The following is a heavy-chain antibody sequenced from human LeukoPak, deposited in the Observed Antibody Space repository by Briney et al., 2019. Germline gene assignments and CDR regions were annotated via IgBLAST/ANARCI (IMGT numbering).Heavy chain of an antibody. CDR1: GGSITSYY. D-gene: IGHD1-7*01. J-gene: IGHJ4*02. V-gene: IGHV4-4*07. CDR2: IYTSGST. CDR3: AKLPLTLPVDH. Sequence: PSETLSLTCTVSGGSITSYYWSWIRQPAGKGLEWIGRIYTSGSTNYNPSLKGRVTMSVDTSKNQFSLKLSSLTAADTAVYYCAKLPLTLPVDHWGQGTLVSVCS.